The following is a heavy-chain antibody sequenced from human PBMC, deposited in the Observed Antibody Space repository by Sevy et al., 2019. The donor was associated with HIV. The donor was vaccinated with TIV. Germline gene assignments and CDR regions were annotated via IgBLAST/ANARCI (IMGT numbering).Heavy chain of an antibody. J-gene: IGHJ6*02. CDR2: ISSSGSTI. CDR1: GFTFSDYY. CDR3: ARAGKGRYFDLPTQYYYYYGMDV. D-gene: IGHD3-9*01. Sequence: GGSLRLSCAASGFTFSDYYMSWIRQAPGKGLEWVSYISSSGSTIYYADSVKGRFTISRDNAKSSLYLQMNSLRAEDTAVYYCARAGKGRYFDLPTQYYYYYGMDVWGQGTTVTVSS. V-gene: IGHV3-11*01.